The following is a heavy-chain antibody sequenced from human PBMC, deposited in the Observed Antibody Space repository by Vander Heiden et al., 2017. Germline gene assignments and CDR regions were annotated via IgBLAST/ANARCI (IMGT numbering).Heavy chain of an antibody. CDR3: AKEGSSYDWFYFDS. CDR1: GFTFSPYS. CDR2: ISGPTNNV. D-gene: IGHD5-12*01. V-gene: IGHV3-21*02. J-gene: IGHJ4*02. Sequence: QLVESGGGLVTPGGSLRLSCAASGFTFSPYSMNWVRQAPGKGLEWVSSISGPTNNVYYARSVRGRFTISRDNAKNLLYLHMSSLKSEDTAVYFCAKEGSSYDWFYFDSWGPGTLVTVSA.